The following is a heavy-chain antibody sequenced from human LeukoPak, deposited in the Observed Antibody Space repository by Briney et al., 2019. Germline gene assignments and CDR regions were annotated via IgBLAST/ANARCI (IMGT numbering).Heavy chain of an antibody. CDR3: ARDLQSSSGYYYVVGY. D-gene: IGHD3-22*01. CDR1: GGTFSSYA. J-gene: IGHJ4*02. Sequence: SVKVSCKASGGTFSSYAISWVRQAPGQGLEWMGRIIPILGIANYAQKFQGRVTITADKSTSTAYMELSSLRSEDTAVYYCARDLQSSSGYYYVVGYWGQGTLVTVSS. CDR2: IIPILGIA. V-gene: IGHV1-69*04.